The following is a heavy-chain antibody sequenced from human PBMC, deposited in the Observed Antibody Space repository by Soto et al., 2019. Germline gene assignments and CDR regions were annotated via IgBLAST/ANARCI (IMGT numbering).Heavy chain of an antibody. Sequence: VSGPTLVNPTQTLTLTCTFSGFSLSTSGMCVSWIRQPPGKALEWLALIDWDDDKYYSTSLKTRLTISKDTSKNQVVLTMTNMDPVDTATYYCARSSRLYCSSTSCSYYYGMDVWGQGTTVTVYS. V-gene: IGHV2-70*01. CDR3: ARSSRLYCSSTSCSYYYGMDV. CDR2: IDWDDDK. J-gene: IGHJ6*02. D-gene: IGHD2-2*01. CDR1: GFSLSTSGMC.